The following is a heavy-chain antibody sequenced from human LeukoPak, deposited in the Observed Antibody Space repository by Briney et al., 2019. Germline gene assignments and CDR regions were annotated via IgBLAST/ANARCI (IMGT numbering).Heavy chain of an antibody. V-gene: IGHV4-4*07. Sequence: PSETLSLTCTVSGGPISSYFCTWIRQPAGKGLEWIGRIHTSGSTNYNPSLKSRVTMSVDTSKNQFSLKLSSVTAADTAVYYCARDPEGHGNYFDYWGQGALVTVSS. CDR1: GGPISSYF. CDR2: IHTSGST. D-gene: IGHD1-14*01. CDR3: ARDPEGHGNYFDY. J-gene: IGHJ4*02.